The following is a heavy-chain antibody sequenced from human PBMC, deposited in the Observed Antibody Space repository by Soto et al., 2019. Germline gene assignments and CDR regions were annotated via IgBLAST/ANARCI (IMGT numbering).Heavy chain of an antibody. CDR1: GFTFSSYA. V-gene: IGHV3-23*01. J-gene: IGHJ4*02. D-gene: IGHD3-9*01. CDR3: AKNGNYDILTGWKAPNDY. CDR2: ISGSGGST. Sequence: GGSLRLSCAASGFTFSSYAMSWVRQAPGKGLEWVSAISGSGGSTYYADSVKGRFTISRDNSKNTLYLQMNSLRAEDTAVYYCAKNGNYDILTGWKAPNDYWGQGTLVTVSS.